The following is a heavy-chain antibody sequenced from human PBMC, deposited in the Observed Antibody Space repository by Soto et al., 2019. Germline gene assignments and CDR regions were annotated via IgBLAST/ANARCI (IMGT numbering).Heavy chain of an antibody. Sequence: SETLSLTCAVSGGSISSSNWWSWVRQPPGKGLEWIGEIYHSGSTNYDPSLKSRVTISVDKSKNQFSLKLSSVTAADTAVYYCASVNLYCNSNSCSEYYFDYWGQGTLVTVSS. J-gene: IGHJ4*02. D-gene: IGHD2-2*01. CDR2: IYHSGST. V-gene: IGHV4-4*02. CDR3: ASVNLYCNSNSCSEYYFDY. CDR1: GGSISSSNW.